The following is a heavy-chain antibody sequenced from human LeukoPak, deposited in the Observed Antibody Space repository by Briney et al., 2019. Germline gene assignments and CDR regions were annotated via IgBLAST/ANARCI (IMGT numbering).Heavy chain of an antibody. Sequence: PSETLSLTCTVSGGSISSGGYYWSWIRQHPGQGLEWIGYIYYSGSTYYNPSLKSRVTISVDTSKNQFSLKLSSVTAADTAVYYCARVQDVVVPAAFDPWGQGTLVTVSS. D-gene: IGHD2-2*01. CDR2: IYYSGST. J-gene: IGHJ5*02. V-gene: IGHV4-31*03. CDR3: ARVQDVVVPAAFDP. CDR1: GGSISSGGYY.